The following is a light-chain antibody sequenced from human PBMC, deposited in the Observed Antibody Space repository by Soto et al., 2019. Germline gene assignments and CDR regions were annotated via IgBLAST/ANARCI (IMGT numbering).Light chain of an antibody. CDR1: SSNIGSNT. Sequence: QAVVTQPPSASGTPGQRVTISCSGSSSNIGSNTVNWYQQLPGTAPKLLIYSNNQRPSAVPDRSSGSKSGTSASLAISGLQSEDEADYYCAAWDDSLNGVVFGGGTKLTVL. CDR2: SNN. CDR3: AAWDDSLNGVV. V-gene: IGLV1-44*01. J-gene: IGLJ2*01.